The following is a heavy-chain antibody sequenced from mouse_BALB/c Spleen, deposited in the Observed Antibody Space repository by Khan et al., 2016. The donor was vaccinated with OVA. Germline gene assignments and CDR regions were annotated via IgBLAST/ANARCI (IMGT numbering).Heavy chain of an antibody. CDR1: GSSITSDYA. CDR3: ARSVTITTVVATDFDY. J-gene: IGHJ2*01. D-gene: IGHD1-1*01. CDR2: ISYSGRT. V-gene: IGHV3-2*02. Sequence: EVQLQESGPGLVKPSQSLSLTCTVTGSSITSDYAWNWIRQFPGNRLEWMAYISYSGRTSYNPSPKSRISITRDTSKNQFFLQLNSVTTEDTATYYGARSVTITTVVATDFDYWGQGTTLTVSS.